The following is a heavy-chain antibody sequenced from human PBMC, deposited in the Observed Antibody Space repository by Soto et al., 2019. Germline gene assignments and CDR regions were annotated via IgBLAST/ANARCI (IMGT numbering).Heavy chain of an antibody. CDR2: IYSGGST. J-gene: IGHJ6*02. Sequence: EVQLVETGGGLIQPGGSLRLSCAASGFTVSSNYMSWVRQAPGKGLEWVSVIYSGGSTYYADSVKGRFTISRDNSKNTLYLQMNSLRAEDTAVYYCARERSAVTRNYGMDVWGQGTTVTVSS. V-gene: IGHV3-53*02. CDR1: GFTVSSNY. CDR3: ARERSAVTRNYGMDV. D-gene: IGHD4-4*01.